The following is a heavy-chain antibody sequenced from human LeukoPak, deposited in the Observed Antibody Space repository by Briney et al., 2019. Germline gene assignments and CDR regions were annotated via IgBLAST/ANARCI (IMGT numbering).Heavy chain of an antibody. D-gene: IGHD3-10*01. Sequence: ASVKVSCKASGYTFTGYYMHWVRQAPGQGLEWMGIINPSGGSTSYAQKFQGRVTMTRDMSTSTVYMELSSLRSEDTAVYYCAREGFDGDYYYYYMDVWGKGTTVTVSS. J-gene: IGHJ6*03. CDR1: GYTFTGYY. CDR2: INPSGGST. V-gene: IGHV1-46*01. CDR3: AREGFDGDYYYYYMDV.